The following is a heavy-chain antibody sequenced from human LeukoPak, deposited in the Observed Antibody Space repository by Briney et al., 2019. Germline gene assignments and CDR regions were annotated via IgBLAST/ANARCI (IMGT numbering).Heavy chain of an antibody. V-gene: IGHV1-3*01. D-gene: IGHD6-6*01. J-gene: IGHJ4*02. CDR3: ARASVSSSFVYWESAYFDF. CDR1: GYTFTNYV. CDR2: INGGSGNT. Sequence: ASVKVSCKASGYTFTNYVIHWVRQAPGQRLEWMGWINGGSGNTKYSQNFQGRVTITRDTSASTAYMELSSLRSEDTAVYYCARASVSSSFVYWESAYFDFWGQGTLVTVSS.